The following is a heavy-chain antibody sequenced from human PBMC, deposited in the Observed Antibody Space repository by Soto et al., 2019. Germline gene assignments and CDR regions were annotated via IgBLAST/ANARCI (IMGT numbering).Heavy chain of an antibody. CDR2: ISAYNGNT. D-gene: IGHD3-16*01. V-gene: IGHV1-18*01. CDR1: GYTFTSYG. CDR3: ARDRVSGGSFAASNWFDP. Sequence: ASVKVSCKASGYTFTSYGISWVRQAPGQGLEWMGWISAYNGNTNYAQKLQGRVTMTTDTSTSTAYMELRSLRSDDTAVYYCARDRVSGGSFAASNWFDPWGQGTLVTVSS. J-gene: IGHJ5*02.